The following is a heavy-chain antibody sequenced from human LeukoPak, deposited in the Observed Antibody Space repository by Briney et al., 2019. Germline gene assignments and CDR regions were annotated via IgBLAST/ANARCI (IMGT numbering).Heavy chain of an antibody. D-gene: IGHD6-13*01. J-gene: IGHJ1*01. Sequence: SETLSLTCTVSGGSISSYYWSWIRQPPGKGLEWIGYIYTSGSTNYNPSLKSRVTISVDTSKNQFSLKLSSVTAADTAVYYCARHGKSYADSSSWYFPARAEYFQHWGQGTLVTVSS. V-gene: IGHV4-4*09. CDR3: ARHGKSYADSSSWYFPARAEYFQH. CDR2: IYTSGST. CDR1: GGSISSYY.